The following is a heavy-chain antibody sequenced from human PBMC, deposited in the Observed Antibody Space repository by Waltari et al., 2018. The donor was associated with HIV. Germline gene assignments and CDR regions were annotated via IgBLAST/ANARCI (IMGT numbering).Heavy chain of an antibody. V-gene: IGHV3-11*04. CDR1: GFAFSDYY. D-gene: IGHD3-16*01. CDR2: ISGLSDIV. J-gene: IGHJ4*02. Sequence: QVQLVESGGGVVEPGGSLRLSCIGSGFAFSDYYMSWIRQAPGKGLEWIAYISGLSDIVFYTDSMRGRFTISRDNTERSLYLQMNSLSAEDTAVYFCARARQAGMGASSLWGQGTLVTVSS. CDR3: ARARQAGMGASSL.